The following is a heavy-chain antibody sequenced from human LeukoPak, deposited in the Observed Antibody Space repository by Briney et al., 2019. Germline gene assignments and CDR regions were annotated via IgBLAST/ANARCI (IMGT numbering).Heavy chain of an antibody. CDR3: ARGDCSSTSCYSVELGY. D-gene: IGHD2-2*01. CDR1: GYTFTSYG. V-gene: IGHV1-18*01. CDR2: ISAYNGNT. J-gene: IGHJ4*02. Sequence: ASVKVSCKASGYTFTSYGISWVRQAPGQGLEWMGWISAYNGNTNYAQKLQGRVTITRNTSISTAYMELSSLRSEDTAVYYCARGDCSSTSCYSVELGYWGQGTLVTVSS.